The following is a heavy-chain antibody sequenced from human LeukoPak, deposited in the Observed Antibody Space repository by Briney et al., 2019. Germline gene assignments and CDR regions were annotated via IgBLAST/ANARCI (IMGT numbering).Heavy chain of an antibody. Sequence: PSETLSLTCTVSGGSISSYYWNWIRQPPGKALEWIAYMFYSGYPAYNPSLGSRVTMSVDTSKNQFSLKLTSVTAADTAVYYCASGPYPAAGTDHQFDYWGQGTLVTVFS. CDR2: MFYSGYP. CDR1: GGSISSYY. CDR3: ASGPYPAAGTDHQFDY. V-gene: IGHV4-59*13. J-gene: IGHJ4*02. D-gene: IGHD6-13*01.